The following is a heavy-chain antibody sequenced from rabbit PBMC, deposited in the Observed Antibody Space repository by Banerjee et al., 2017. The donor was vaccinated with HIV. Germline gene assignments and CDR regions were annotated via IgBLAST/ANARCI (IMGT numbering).Heavy chain of an antibody. CDR3: ARAYNSGWGGYFTL. CDR2: IDIGDGKT. V-gene: IGHV1S40*01. CDR1: GFSFSSGLP. J-gene: IGHJ4*01. Sequence: QSLEESGGDLVKPGASLTLTCTASGFSFSSGLPMCWVHQAPGKGLEWIACIDIGDGKTYYANWAEGRLTISKASSTVDLKMTSLTAADTATYFCARAYNSGWGGYFTLWGPGTLVTVS. D-gene: IGHD4-1*01.